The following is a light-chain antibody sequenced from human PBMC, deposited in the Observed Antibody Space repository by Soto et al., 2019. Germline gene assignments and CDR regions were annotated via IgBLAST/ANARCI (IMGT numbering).Light chain of an antibody. J-gene: IGLJ3*02. CDR3: SSYADSDTLM. CDR2: AVR. V-gene: IGLV2-14*03. Sequence: QSALTQPASVSGSPGQSITIPCTGTTYDVGGNDYVSWYQQHPAKAPKLIIYAVRKRPSGVSNRFSGSKSGNKASLTISGLQADDEADYYCSSYADSDTLMFGGGTKVTVL. CDR1: TYDVGGNDY.